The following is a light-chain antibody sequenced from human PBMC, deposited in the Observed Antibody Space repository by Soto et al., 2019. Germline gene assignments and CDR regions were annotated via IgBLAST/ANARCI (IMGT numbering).Light chain of an antibody. CDR3: SSYTSSSTVI. J-gene: IGLJ2*01. Sequence: QSALTQPASVSGSPGQSITISCTGTSSDVGGYNFVSWYQQHPGKAPKFIIYDVRNRPSGVSNRFSGSRSGNTASLTISGRQAEDEADYYCSSYTSSSTVIFVGGTKLTVL. CDR1: SSDVGGYNF. CDR2: DVR. V-gene: IGLV2-14*03.